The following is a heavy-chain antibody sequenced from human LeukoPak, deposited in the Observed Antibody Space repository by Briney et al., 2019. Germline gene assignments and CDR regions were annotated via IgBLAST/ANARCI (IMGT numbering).Heavy chain of an antibody. D-gene: IGHD2-21*01. CDR3: ARIRCSPGDDSCYNY. V-gene: IGHV4-34*01. Sequence: SETLSLTCGVRGVSFSGNYWSWLRQSPGKGLEWIGEIYQTKHTTYSPYLKSRVTIWADTSVNQLSLTVTSVTAADTAIYYCARIRCSPGDDSCYNYWGRGTLVTVSS. CDR1: GVSFSGNY. CDR2: IYQTKHT. J-gene: IGHJ4*02.